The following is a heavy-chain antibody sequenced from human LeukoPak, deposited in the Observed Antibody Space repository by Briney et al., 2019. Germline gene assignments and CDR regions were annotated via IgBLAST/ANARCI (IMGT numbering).Heavy chain of an antibody. D-gene: IGHD5-18*01. Sequence: PGGSLRLSCAASGFTSSHYWMYWVRQAPGKGLVWVSRISSDGLNTGYADSVKGRFTISRDNAKNTVYLQMDSLRAEDTAVYYCSRVGLYNYGGFDYWGQGSLVTVSS. CDR1: GFTSSHYW. CDR3: SRVGLYNYGGFDY. V-gene: IGHV3-74*01. J-gene: IGHJ4*02. CDR2: ISSDGLNT.